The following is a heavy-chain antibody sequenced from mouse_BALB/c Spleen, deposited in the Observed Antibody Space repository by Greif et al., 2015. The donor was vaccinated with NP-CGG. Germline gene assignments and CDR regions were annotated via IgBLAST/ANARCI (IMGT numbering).Heavy chain of an antibody. CDR3: AKGQLGLRPYFDY. Sequence: QVQLKQSGAELARPGASVKMSCKASGYTFTSYTMHWVKQGPGQGLEWIGYINPSSGYTNYNQKFKDKATLTADKSSSTAYMQLSSLTSEDSAVYYCAKGQLGLRPYFDYWGQGTTLTVSS. D-gene: IGHD3-1*01. J-gene: IGHJ2*01. CDR1: GYTFTSYT. CDR2: INPSSGYT. V-gene: IGHV1-4*01.